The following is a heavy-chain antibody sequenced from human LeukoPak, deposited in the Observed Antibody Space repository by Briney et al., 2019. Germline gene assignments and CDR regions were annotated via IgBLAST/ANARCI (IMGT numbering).Heavy chain of an antibody. CDR3: ARHSAAAGHDY. J-gene: IGHJ4*02. CDR1: GGSFSGYY. D-gene: IGHD6-13*01. Sequence: SETLSLTCAVYGGSFSGYYWSWIRQPPGKGLERIGEINHSGSTNYNPSLKSRVTISVDTSKNQFSLKLSSVTAADTAVYYCARHSAAAGHDYWGQGTLVTVSS. V-gene: IGHV4-34*01. CDR2: INHSGST.